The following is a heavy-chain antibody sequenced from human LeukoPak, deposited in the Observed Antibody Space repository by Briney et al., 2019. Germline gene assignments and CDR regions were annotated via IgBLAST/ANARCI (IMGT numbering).Heavy chain of an antibody. CDR2: ICYSGST. J-gene: IGHJ4*02. Sequence: SQTLSLTCTVSGGSISSGGYYWSWIRQHPGKGLEWIGYICYSGSTYYDPSLKSRVTISVDTSKNQFSLKLSSVTAADTAVYYCARERSSGYYFDYWGQGTLVTVSS. V-gene: IGHV4-31*03. CDR3: ARERSSGYYFDY. CDR1: GGSISSGGYY. D-gene: IGHD6-19*01.